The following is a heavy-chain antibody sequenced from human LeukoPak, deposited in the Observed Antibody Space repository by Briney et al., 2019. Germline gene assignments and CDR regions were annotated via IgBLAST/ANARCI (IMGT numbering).Heavy chain of an antibody. D-gene: IGHD5-18*01. CDR3: ASAPLGNSFGYMAY. Sequence: SETLSLTCTVSGGSISSGGYYWNWIRQLPTEGLEWIGHIYYTGRTTYNPFVKSRVSISADTSKNQSSLKLNSVTAADTAVYFCASAPLGNSFGYMAYWGQGALVTVSS. V-gene: IGHV4-31*03. CDR2: IYYTGRT. CDR1: GGSISSGGYY. J-gene: IGHJ4*02.